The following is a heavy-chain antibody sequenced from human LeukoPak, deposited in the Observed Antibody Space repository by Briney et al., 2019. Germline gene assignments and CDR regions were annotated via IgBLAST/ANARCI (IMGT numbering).Heavy chain of an antibody. CDR1: GVTLSNYA. CDR2: ISGSGGST. V-gene: IGHV3-23*01. CDR3: AREMYYYGMDV. Sequence: GGSLRLSCVASGVTLSNYAMSWVRQAPGKGLEWVSAISGSGGSTYYADSVKGRFTISRDNSKNTLYLQMNSLRAEDTAVYYCAREMYYYGMDVWGQGTTVTVSS. J-gene: IGHJ6*02.